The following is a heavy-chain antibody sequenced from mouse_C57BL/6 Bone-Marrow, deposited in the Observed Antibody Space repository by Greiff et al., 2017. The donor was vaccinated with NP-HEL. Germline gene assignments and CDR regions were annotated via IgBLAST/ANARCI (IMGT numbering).Heavy chain of an antibody. CDR2: ISSGSSTI. Sequence: EVMLVESGGGLVKPGGSLKLSCAASGFTFSDYGMHWVRQAPEKGLEWVAYISSGSSTIYYAGTVKGRFTISRDSAKNTLFLQMTSLRSEDTAMYYCASPGTWAWFAYWGQGTLVTVSA. V-gene: IGHV5-17*01. J-gene: IGHJ3*01. CDR1: GFTFSDYG. CDR3: ASPGTWAWFAY. D-gene: IGHD4-1*01.